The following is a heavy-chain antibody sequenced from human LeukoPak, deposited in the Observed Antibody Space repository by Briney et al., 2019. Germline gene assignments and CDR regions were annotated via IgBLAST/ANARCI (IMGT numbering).Heavy chain of an antibody. J-gene: IGHJ5*02. D-gene: IGHD6-13*01. CDR2: IYHSGST. CDR3: ARGGVMSSSWTNWFDP. V-gene: IGHV4-38-2*02. Sequence: ASETLSLTCTVSGYSISSGYYWGWIRQPPGKGLEWIGSIYHSGSTYYNPSLKSRVTISVDTSKNQFSLKLSSVTAADTAVYYCARGGVMSSSWTNWFDPWGQGTLVTVSS. CDR1: GYSISSGYY.